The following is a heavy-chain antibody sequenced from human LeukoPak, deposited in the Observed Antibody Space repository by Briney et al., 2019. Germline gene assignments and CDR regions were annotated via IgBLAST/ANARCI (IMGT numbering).Heavy chain of an antibody. CDR3: ATYTQHFGAPGTDY. J-gene: IGHJ4*02. CDR1: GFTFSKYW. Sequence: GGSLRLSCEVSGFTFSKYWMRWVRQAPGKGLEWVASIDKGGSEKRYVDSVEGRFTISRDSAKNSVFLQMTSLGAEDTAVYYCATYTQHFGAPGTDYWGQGTLVTVSS. CDR2: IDKGGSEK. V-gene: IGHV3-7*01. D-gene: IGHD3-10*01.